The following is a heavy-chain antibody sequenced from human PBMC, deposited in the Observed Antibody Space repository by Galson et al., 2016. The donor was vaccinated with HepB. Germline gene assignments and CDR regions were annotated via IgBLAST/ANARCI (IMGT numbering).Heavy chain of an antibody. V-gene: IGHV4-39*01. CDR2: IYYSVDT. D-gene: IGHD2-15*01. J-gene: IGHJ6*02. CDR3: AGGYCSGGSCYFYYYYSMDV. CDR1: GGSISSSSYY. Sequence: SETLSLTCTVSGGSISSSSYYWGWIRQPPGKGLEWIGSIYYSVDTYYNPSLKSRVTLSVDTSKNQFSLKLTSVTAADTAVYYCAGGYCSGGSCYFYYYYSMDVWGQGTTVTVSS.